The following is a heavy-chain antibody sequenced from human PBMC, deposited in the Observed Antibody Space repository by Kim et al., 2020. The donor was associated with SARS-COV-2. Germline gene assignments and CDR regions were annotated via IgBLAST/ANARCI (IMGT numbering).Heavy chain of an antibody. J-gene: IGHJ6*02. CDR1: GFSFSNYW. CDR2: IKEDGSAK. Sequence: GGSLRLSCAASGFSFSNYWMSWVRQAPGKGLEWVANIKEDGSAKYYVDSVKGRFTISRDNAKNSLYLQMDSLRAEDTAVYYCARHPRMTTILVVPDVWGQGTTVTV. V-gene: IGHV3-7*01. D-gene: IGHD3-22*01. CDR3: ARHPRMTTILVVPDV.